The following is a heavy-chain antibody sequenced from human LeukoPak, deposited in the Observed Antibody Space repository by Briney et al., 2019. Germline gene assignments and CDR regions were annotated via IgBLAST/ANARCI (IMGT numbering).Heavy chain of an antibody. CDR2: INANGDNT. CDR1: GFTFSSSW. V-gene: IGHV3-23*01. D-gene: IGHD1-26*01. J-gene: IGHJ4*02. CDR3: VKEGGHQIPFDY. Sequence: GGSLRLSCAASGFTFSSSWMHWVRQAPGQGLEWVSVINANGDNTNYADSVRSRFTISRDDSKSTLYLQMNSLRAEDTATYYCVKEGGHQIPFDYWGQGSLVTVSS.